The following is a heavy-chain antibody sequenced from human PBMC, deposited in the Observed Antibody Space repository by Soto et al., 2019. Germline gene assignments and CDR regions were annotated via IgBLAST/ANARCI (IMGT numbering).Heavy chain of an antibody. V-gene: IGHV3-9*01. CDR3: AKESMVRGVMDV. Sequence: PGGSLRLSCAASGFTFDDYAMHWVRQAPGKGLEWVSGISWNSGSIGYADPVKGRFTISRDNAKNSLYLQMNSLRAEDTALYYCAKESMVRGVMDVWGQGTTVTVSS. J-gene: IGHJ6*02. CDR2: ISWNSGSI. D-gene: IGHD3-10*01. CDR1: GFTFDDYA.